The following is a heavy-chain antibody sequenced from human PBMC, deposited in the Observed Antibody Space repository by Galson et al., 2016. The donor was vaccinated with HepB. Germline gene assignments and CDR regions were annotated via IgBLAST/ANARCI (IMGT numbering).Heavy chain of an antibody. CDR2: ITWDSSSI. Sequence: SLRLSCEGSGFNFDDFAMHWVRQSPEKGLEWVSGITWDSSSIGYGDSVKGRFIISRDNAKNSVYLQMNSLRVEDTAFYYCAKDRSYASGSFNGGDFHYWGQGTLVTVSS. J-gene: IGHJ4*02. V-gene: IGHV3-9*01. CDR1: GFNFDDFA. CDR3: AKDRSYASGSFNGGDFHY. D-gene: IGHD3-10*01.